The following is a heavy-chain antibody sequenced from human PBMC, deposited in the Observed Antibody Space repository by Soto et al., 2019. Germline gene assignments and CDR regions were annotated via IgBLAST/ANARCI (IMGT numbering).Heavy chain of an antibody. Sequence: QVQLVESGGGVVQPGGSLILSCAASRFTLSNCGMHWVRQAPGRGLEWVAMISHDGNEKHYIDSVKGRFTIPRADSQNTLYLQMNSLRPEDTAVYYCAKDLYTSGWYHYFDPWGQGTLVTVSS. V-gene: IGHV3-30*18. CDR2: ISHDGNEK. CDR1: RFTLSNCG. CDR3: AKDLYTSGWYHYFDP. D-gene: IGHD6-19*01. J-gene: IGHJ5*02.